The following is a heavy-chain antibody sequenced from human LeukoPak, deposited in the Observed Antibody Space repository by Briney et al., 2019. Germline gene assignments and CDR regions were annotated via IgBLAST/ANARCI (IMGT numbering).Heavy chain of an antibody. Sequence: GGSLRLSCAASGFTFSSYGMHWVRQAPGKGLECVAVIWYDGSNKYYADSVKGRFTISRDNSKNTLYLQMNSLRAEDTAVYYCAKDRTAALYYFDSWGQGTLVTVSS. CDR2: IWYDGSNK. CDR3: AKDRTAALYYFDS. V-gene: IGHV3-33*06. CDR1: GFTFSSYG. J-gene: IGHJ4*02. D-gene: IGHD6-13*01.